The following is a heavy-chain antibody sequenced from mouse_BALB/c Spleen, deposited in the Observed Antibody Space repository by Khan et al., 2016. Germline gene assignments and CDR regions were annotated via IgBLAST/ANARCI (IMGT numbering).Heavy chain of an antibody. V-gene: IGHV5-6-4*01. CDR2: ISSGGSYT. J-gene: IGHJ3*01. D-gene: IGHD3-1*01. CDR1: GFNFSSYT. Sequence: EVELVESGGGLVKPGGSLKLSCAASGFNFSSYTMSWVRQTPEKRLEWVATISSGGSYTYYPDNMKGRFTISRDNAKNTLYLQMSSLKSEDTAMYYCTRDSSGVFAYWGQGTLVTVSA. CDR3: TRDSSGVFAY.